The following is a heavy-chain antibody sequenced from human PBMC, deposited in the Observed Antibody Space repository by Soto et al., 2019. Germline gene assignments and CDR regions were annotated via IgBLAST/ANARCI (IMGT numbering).Heavy chain of an antibody. CDR2: ISYDGSNK. J-gene: IGHJ4*02. CDR1: GFTFSSSG. Sequence: QVQLVESGGGVVQPGRSLRLSCAASGFTFSSSGMHWVRQAPGKGLEWVAVISYDGSNKYYADSVKGRFTISRDNSKNTLYLQMNSLRAEDTAVYYCAPWFGGFDYWGQGTLVTVSS. D-gene: IGHD3-10*01. V-gene: IGHV3-30*03. CDR3: APWFGGFDY.